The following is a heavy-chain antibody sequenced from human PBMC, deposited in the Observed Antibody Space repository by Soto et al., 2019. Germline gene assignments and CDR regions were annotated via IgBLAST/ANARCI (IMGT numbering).Heavy chain of an antibody. V-gene: IGHV4-34*01. CDR2: INHSGST. CDR3: ARGLSRSGYGYGYGGPFGY. CDR1: GGSFSGYY. D-gene: IGHD5-18*01. Sequence: SETLSLTCAVYGGSFSGYYWSWIRQPPGKGLEWIGEINHSGSTNYNPSLKSRVTISVDTSKNQFSLKLSSVTAADTAVYYCARGLSRSGYGYGYGGPFGYWGQGTLVTVS. J-gene: IGHJ4*02.